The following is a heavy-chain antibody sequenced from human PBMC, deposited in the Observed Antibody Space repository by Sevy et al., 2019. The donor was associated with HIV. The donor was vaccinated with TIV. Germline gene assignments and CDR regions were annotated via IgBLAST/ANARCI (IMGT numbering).Heavy chain of an antibody. J-gene: IGHJ4*02. Sequence: GGSLRLSCAASGFTFGSYTLHWVRQAPGKVLEWVALISQTYDGSKKYYIDSVQGRFTISRDNSKNTLYLPMDSLRPEDTAVYYCARDNSGYFFFDYWGQGTLVTVSS. CDR1: GFTFGSYT. D-gene: IGHD3-22*01. CDR2: ISQTYDGSKK. V-gene: IGHV3-30-3*01. CDR3: ARDNSGYFFFDY.